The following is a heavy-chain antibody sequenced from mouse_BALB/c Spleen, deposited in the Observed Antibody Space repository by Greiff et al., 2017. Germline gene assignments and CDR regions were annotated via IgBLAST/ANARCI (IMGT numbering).Heavy chain of an antibody. CDR2: IYPGSGST. CDR3: TRGDYYYGSSYRAMDY. CDR1: GYTFTSYW. Sequence: LQQPGSELVRPGASVKLSCKASGYTFTSYWMHWVKQRHGQGLEWIGNIYPGSGSTNYDEKFKSKGTLTVDTSSSTAYMHLSSLTSEDSAVYYCTRGDYYYGSSYRAMDYWGQGTSVTVSS. J-gene: IGHJ4*01. D-gene: IGHD1-1*01. V-gene: IGHV1S22*01.